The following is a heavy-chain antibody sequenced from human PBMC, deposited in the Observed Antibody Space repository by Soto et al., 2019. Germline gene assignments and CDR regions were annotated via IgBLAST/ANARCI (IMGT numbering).Heavy chain of an antibody. J-gene: IGHJ5*01. Sequence: SETLSLTCSVSGDSISNLDYFWAWIRQPPGQALEYIGYIYKSATTYYNPSFESRVAISVDTSKSQFSLNVTSVTAADTAVYFCARGRYCLTGRCFPNWFDSWGQGALVTVPQ. V-gene: IGHV4-30-4*01. CDR1: GDSISNLDYF. CDR2: IYKSATT. CDR3: ARGRYCLTGRCFPNWFDS. D-gene: IGHD7-27*01.